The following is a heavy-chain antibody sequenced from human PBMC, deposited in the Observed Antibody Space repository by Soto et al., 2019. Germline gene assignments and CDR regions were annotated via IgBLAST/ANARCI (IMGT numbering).Heavy chain of an antibody. CDR1: GGSFSGYY. CDR2: INDSGST. Sequence: QVQLQQWGAGLLKPSETLSLTCAVYGGSFSGYYWSWIRQTPGKALEWIGEINDSGSTNNNPSLKSRVPRWVDTPNNQFSLKLRSVTAADPAVYYCARGLLLWFGELSRRGGYYYYMDVWGKGTTVTVSS. V-gene: IGHV4-34*01. J-gene: IGHJ6*03. D-gene: IGHD3-10*01. CDR3: ARGLLLWFGELSRRGGYYYYMDV.